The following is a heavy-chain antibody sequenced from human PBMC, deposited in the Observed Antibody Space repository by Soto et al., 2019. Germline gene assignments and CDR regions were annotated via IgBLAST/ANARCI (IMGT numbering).Heavy chain of an antibody. CDR1: GFAFSTYA. D-gene: IGHD3-9*01. J-gene: IGHJ4*02. V-gene: IGHV3-30-3*01. Sequence: QVQLVESGGGVVQPGGSLRLSCAGSGFAFSTYALHWVRQAPGKGLEWVAVIPYDGNDEYYGESVRGRFTISRDNSKNTVYLQMNRLGAEDTAMYFCAREPLSLTGGLDYWGQGILVTVSS. CDR2: IPYDGNDE. CDR3: AREPLSLTGGLDY.